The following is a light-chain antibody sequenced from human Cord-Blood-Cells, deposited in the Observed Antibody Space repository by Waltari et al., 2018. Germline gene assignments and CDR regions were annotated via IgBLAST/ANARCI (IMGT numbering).Light chain of an antibody. J-gene: IGLJ3*02. Sequence: SYVLTQPPSVSVAPGKTARITCGGNNIGSKSVHWYQQKPGQAPVLVIYYDSDRPSGIPERFPCSNSGNTAALTLSRVEAGDEADYYCQVWDSSSDHWVFGGGTKLTVL. CDR2: YDS. V-gene: IGLV3-21*04. CDR3: QVWDSSSDHWV. CDR1: NIGSKS.